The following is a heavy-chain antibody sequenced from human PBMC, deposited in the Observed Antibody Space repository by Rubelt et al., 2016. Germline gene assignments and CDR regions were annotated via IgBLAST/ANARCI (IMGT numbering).Heavy chain of an antibody. CDR3: AKARPGSTGWLNWFDP. V-gene: IGHV3-23*01. CDR2: ISAGGGTT. J-gene: IGHJ5*02. D-gene: IGHD6-19*01. Sequence: QAPGKGLEWVSAISAGGGTTYYADSVRGRFTISRDNSKNTLYLQVTSLRAEDTAVYYCAKARPGSTGWLNWFDPWGQGTLVTVSS.